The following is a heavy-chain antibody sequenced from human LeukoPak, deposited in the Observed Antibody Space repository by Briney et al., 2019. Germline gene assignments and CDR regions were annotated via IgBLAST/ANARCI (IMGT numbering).Heavy chain of an antibody. V-gene: IGHV4-34*01. D-gene: IGHD3-10*01. J-gene: IGHJ4*02. CDR1: GGSFNDYY. Sequence: PSETLSLTCAVYGGSFNDYYWNWIRQPPGKGLEWIGEINLRGSTTYNPSLKSRVTISLDESKNQFSLKLSSVTAADTAVYYCARVGSMVRGQDYWGQGTLVTVSS. CDR3: ARVGSMVRGQDY. CDR2: INLRGST.